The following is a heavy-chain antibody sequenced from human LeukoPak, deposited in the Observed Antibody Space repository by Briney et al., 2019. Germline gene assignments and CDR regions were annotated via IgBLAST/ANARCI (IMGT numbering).Heavy chain of an antibody. Sequence: GGSLRLSCVASGFTVTSNYFSWVRQAPGKGLEWVSVLYIGYRTYYADSVKGRFTISRDNSRNTLYLQMTSLRAEDTAVYYCATYPDYYDRQMSAFDIWGQGTMVTVSS. D-gene: IGHD3-22*01. CDR2: LYIGYRT. J-gene: IGHJ3*02. CDR3: ATYPDYYDRQMSAFDI. V-gene: IGHV3-53*01. CDR1: GFTVTSNY.